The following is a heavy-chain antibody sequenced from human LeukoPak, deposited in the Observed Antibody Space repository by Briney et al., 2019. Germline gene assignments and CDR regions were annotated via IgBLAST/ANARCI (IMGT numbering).Heavy chain of an antibody. CDR3: VTYSTGLYKGLEF. CDR2: INQDGTDK. J-gene: IGHJ4*02. CDR1: GFTFTTYW. V-gene: IGHV3-7*03. D-gene: IGHD2-8*02. Sequence: GGSLRLSCAASGFTFTTYWMSWIRQAPGKGLEWVAHINQDGTDKYYVDSVKGRFTFSRGNAQNSLYLQMSSLRVEDTAVYYCVTYSTGLYKGLEFWGQGTQVTVSS.